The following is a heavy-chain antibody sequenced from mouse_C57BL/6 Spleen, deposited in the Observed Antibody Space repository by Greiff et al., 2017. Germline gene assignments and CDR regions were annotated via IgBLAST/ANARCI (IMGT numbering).Heavy chain of an antibody. V-gene: IGHV1-47*01. Sequence: VKLMESGAELVKPGASVKMSCKASGYTFTTYPIEWMKQNHGKSLEWIGNFHPYNDDTKYNEKFKGKATLTVEKSSSTVYLELSRLTSDDSAVYYCARSGTTVVEKYFDVWGTGTTVTVSS. D-gene: IGHD1-1*01. CDR2: FHPYNDDT. CDR1: GYTFTTYP. CDR3: ARSGTTVVEKYFDV. J-gene: IGHJ1*03.